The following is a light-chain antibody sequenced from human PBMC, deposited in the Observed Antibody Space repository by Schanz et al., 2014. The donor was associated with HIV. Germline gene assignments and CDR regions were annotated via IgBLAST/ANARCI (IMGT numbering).Light chain of an antibody. V-gene: IGLV2-8*01. Sequence: QSALTQPPSASGSPGQSVSISCTGIGTDIGNYKYVSWYQHHPGKAPKLIIFEVNQRPSGVPDRFAGSKSGNTASLTVSGLQADDEADYYCGSYGGSDNMVFGGGTKVTVL. J-gene: IGLJ3*02. CDR1: GTDIGNYKY. CDR2: EVN. CDR3: GSYGGSDNMV.